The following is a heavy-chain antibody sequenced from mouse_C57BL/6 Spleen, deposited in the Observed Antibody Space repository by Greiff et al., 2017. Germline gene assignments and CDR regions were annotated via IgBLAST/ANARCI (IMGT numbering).Heavy chain of an antibody. J-gene: IGHJ2*01. Sequence: QVQLQQPGAELVKPGASVKMSCKASGYTFTSYWITWVKQRPGKGLEWIGDIYPGSGSTNSNERFKSKATLTVDTSSSTAYMQLSRLTSEDAAVYYCARSDGYYERYWGQGTTLTVSS. CDR3: ARSDGYYERY. CDR1: GYTFTSYW. D-gene: IGHD2-3*01. V-gene: IGHV1-55*01. CDR2: IYPGSGST.